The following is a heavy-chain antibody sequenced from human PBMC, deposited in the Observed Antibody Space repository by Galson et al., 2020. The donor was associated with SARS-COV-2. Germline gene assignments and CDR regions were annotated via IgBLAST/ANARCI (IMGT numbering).Heavy chain of an antibody. CDR2: IKQYGSER. J-gene: IGHJ1*01. CDR1: GFTFSNYW. CDR3: ARGSRFYDFLSGRAEYFQH. V-gene: IGHV3-7*01. D-gene: IGHD3-3*01. Sequence: GGSLRLSCRGSGFTFSNYWMNWVRQAPGQGLEWVANIKQYGSERYYVESVKGRFTISRDNAQNSLYLQMDSLRDDDTAVYFCARGSRFYDFLSGRAEYFQHWGLGTLVTVSS.